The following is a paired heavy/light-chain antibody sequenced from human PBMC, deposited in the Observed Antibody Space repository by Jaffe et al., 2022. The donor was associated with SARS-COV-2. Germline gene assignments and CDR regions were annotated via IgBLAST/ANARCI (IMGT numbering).Heavy chain of an antibody. D-gene: IGHD6-25*01. V-gene: IGHV3-30*18. CDR1: GFAFNTYG. CDR3: AKVIGGEIAYRSGYTN. Sequence: QVQLVESGGGVVQPGRSLRLSCAASGFAFNTYGMHWVRQTPGKGLEWVAVISYDGSNIYYADSVKGRFTISRDNSKNTLYLQMNSLRTEDTAVYYCAKVIGGEIAYRSGYTNWGQGALVTVST. CDR2: ISYDGSNI. J-gene: IGHJ4*02.
Light chain of an antibody. CDR2: WAS. V-gene: IGKV4-1*01. CDR3: HQHYSTPQT. CDR1: QSVNNY. J-gene: IGKJ2*01. Sequence: DIVMTQSPDSLAVSLGERATINCKSSQSVNNYLAWYQQKPGQPPKLLIYWASTRESGVPDRFSGSGSGTDFTLTISSLQAEDVAVYYCHQHYSTPQTFGQGTKLDI.